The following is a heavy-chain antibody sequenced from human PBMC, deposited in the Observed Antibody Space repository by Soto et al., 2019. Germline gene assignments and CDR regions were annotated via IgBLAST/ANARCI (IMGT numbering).Heavy chain of an antibody. J-gene: IGHJ6*02. CDR3: ARGGYSYGKRNYYYGMDV. CDR1: GGSISSYY. V-gene: IGHV4-59*01. CDR2: IYYSGST. D-gene: IGHD5-18*01. Sequence: SETLSLTCTVSGGSISSYYWSWIRQPPGKGLEWIGYIYYSGSTNYNPSLKSRVTISVDTSKNQFSLKLSSVTAADTAVYYCARGGYSYGKRNYYYGMDVWGQGTTVTISS.